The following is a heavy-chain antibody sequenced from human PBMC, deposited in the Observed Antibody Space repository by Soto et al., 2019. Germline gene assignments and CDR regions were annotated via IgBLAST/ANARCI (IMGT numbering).Heavy chain of an antibody. Sequence: SETLSLTCTVSGGSISSGDYYWSWIRQPPGKGLEWIGYIYYSGSTYYNPSLKSRVTISVDTSKNQFSLKLSSVTAADTAVYYCAREVRGYCDILTGPSTQPLYGMDVWGQGTTVTVSS. CDR3: AREVRGYCDILTGPSTQPLYGMDV. J-gene: IGHJ6*02. V-gene: IGHV4-30-4*01. CDR1: GGSISSGDYY. CDR2: IYYSGST. D-gene: IGHD3-9*01.